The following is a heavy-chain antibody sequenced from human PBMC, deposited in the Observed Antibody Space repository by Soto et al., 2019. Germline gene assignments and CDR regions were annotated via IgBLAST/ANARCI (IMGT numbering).Heavy chain of an antibody. D-gene: IGHD7-27*01. J-gene: IGHJ4*02. CDR2: FGVGGNYI. V-gene: IGHV3-23*01. Sequence: GGSLRLSCASSGFPFSNYAMNWVRQAPGKGLEWVSGFGVGGNYIYYADSVKGRFTISRDNSKNTLYLQMNSLRAEDTAVYYCAKDAISGNQVWDYFDYWGQGTPVTVSS. CDR3: AKDAISGNQVWDYFDY. CDR1: GFPFSNYA.